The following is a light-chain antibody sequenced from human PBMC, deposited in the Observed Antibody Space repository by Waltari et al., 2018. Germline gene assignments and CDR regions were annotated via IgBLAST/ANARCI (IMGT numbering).Light chain of an antibody. CDR1: QNVRNND. CDR3: QQYGSSPPYS. CDR2: GAS. J-gene: IGKJ2*01. V-gene: IGKV3-20*01. Sequence: IVLTQSPGTLSLSPGERASLPCRASQNVRNNDLAWYQHKPGQAPRVLIYGASTRATGIEDRFSGSGSGTDFTLTISRLEPEDFAVYYCQQYGSSPPYSFGQGTKLEIK.